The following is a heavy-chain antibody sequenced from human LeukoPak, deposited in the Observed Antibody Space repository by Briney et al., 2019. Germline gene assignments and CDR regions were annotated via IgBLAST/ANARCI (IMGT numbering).Heavy chain of an antibody. CDR1: GFTFSSYW. V-gene: IGHV3-23*01. Sequence: PGGSLRLSCAASGFTFSSYWMSWVRQAPGKGLEWVSAISGSGGSTYYADSVKGRFTISRDNSKNTLYLQMNSLRAEDTAVYYCARHGRNWFDPWGQGTLVTVSS. CDR3: ARHGRNWFDP. J-gene: IGHJ5*02. CDR2: ISGSGGST. D-gene: IGHD1-26*01.